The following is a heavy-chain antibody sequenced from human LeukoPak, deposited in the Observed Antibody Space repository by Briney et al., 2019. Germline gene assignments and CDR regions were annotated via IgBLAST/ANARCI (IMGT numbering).Heavy chain of an antibody. CDR3: AGARHGDQRWDY. Sequence: GESLKISCKDSGYSLTNYWIGWVRQMPGKGLEWMGIIHSGDSNAKYSPSFQGRVTISADKSINTAYLQWSALKASDTAVYYCAGARHGDQRWDYWGQGTLVIVSP. CDR1: GYSLTNYW. V-gene: IGHV5-51*01. CDR2: IHSGDSNA. D-gene: IGHD4-17*01. J-gene: IGHJ4*02.